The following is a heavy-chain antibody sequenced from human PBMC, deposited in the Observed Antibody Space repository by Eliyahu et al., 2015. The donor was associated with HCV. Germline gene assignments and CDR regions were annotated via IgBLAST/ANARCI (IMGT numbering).Heavy chain of an antibody. CDR3: AKDIGRGYGMDV. V-gene: IGHV3-30*18. CDR1: GFTFSSYG. J-gene: IGHJ6*02. Sequence: QVQLVESGGGVVQPGRSLRLSCAASGFTFSSYGMHWVRQAPGKGLEWVAVISYDGSNKYYADSVKGRFTISRDNSKNTLYLQMNSLRAEDTAVYYCAKDIGRGYGMDVWGQGTTVTVSS. CDR2: ISYDGSNK. D-gene: IGHD1-26*01.